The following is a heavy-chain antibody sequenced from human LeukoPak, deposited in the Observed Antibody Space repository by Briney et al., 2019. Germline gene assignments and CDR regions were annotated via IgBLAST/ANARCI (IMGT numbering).Heavy chain of an antibody. V-gene: IGHV6-1*01. CDR1: GDSVSSNSAA. Sequence: PSQTLSLTCAISGDSVSSNSAAWNWIRQSPSRGLEWLGRTYYRSKWYNDYAVSVKSRITINPDTSKNQFSLQLNYVTPQDTAVYYCARGGLGRQLAPTPIGYWGQGTLVTVSS. CDR3: ARGGLGRQLAPTPIGY. D-gene: IGHD6-13*01. CDR2: TYYRSKWYN. J-gene: IGHJ4*02.